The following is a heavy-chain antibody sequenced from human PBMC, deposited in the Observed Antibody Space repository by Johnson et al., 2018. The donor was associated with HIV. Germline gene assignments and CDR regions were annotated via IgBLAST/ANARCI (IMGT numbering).Heavy chain of an antibody. D-gene: IGHD6-19*01. CDR3: ARGGVGGWDHDAFDI. CDR2: ISFDGSNN. Sequence: QVQLVESGGGVVQPGRSLRLSCAASGFTFSSYAIHWVRQAPGKGLEWVAVISFDGSNNYYAASVKGRFTISRDNSKNSLYLQMNSLRAEDTALYYCARGGVGGWDHDAFDIWGQGTMVTVSS. J-gene: IGHJ3*02. CDR1: GFTFSSYA. V-gene: IGHV3-30-3*01.